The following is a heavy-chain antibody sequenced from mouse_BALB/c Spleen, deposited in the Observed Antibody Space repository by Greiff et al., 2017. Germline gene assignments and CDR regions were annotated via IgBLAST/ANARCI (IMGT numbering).Heavy chain of an antibody. J-gene: IGHJ2*01. V-gene: IGHV1-5*01. CDR2: IYPGNSDT. CDR3: ARESTMITTYYFDY. D-gene: IGHD2-4*01. CDR1: GYTFTSYW. Sequence: EVQLQQSGTVLARPGASVKMSCKASGYTFTSYWMHWVKQRPGQGLEWIGAIYPGNSDTSYNQKFKGKAKLTAVTSTSTAYMELSSLTNEDSAVYFCARESTMITTYYFDYWGQGTTLTVSS.